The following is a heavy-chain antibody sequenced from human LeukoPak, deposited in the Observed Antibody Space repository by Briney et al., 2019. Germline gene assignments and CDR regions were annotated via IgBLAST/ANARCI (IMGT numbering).Heavy chain of an antibody. J-gene: IGHJ4*02. D-gene: IGHD4/OR15-4a*01. CDR1: GFTVSSNS. V-gene: IGHV3-53*01. Sequence: GGSLRLSCTVSGFTVSSNSMSWVRQAPGKGLEWVSFIYSDNTHYSDSVKGRFTISRDNSKNTLYLQMNSLRVEDTAVYYCARRAGAYSHPYDYRGQGTLVTVSS. CDR3: ARRAGAYSHPYDY. CDR2: IYSDNT.